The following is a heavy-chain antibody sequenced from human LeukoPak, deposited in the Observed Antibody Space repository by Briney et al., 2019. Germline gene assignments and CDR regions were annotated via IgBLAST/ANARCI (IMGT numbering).Heavy chain of an antibody. CDR1: GGSISSSSYY. Sequence: SETLSLTCTVSGGSISSSSYYWGWICQPPGKGLEWIGSIYYSGSTYYNPSLKSRVTISVDTSKSQFSLKLSSVTAADTAVYYCASGRESYYAYWGQGTLVTVSS. CDR3: ASGRESYYAY. CDR2: IYYSGST. D-gene: IGHD1-26*01. V-gene: IGHV4-39*01. J-gene: IGHJ4*02.